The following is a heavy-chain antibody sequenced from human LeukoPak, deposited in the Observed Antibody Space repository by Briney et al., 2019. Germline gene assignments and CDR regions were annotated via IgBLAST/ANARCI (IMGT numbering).Heavy chain of an antibody. D-gene: IGHD4-11*01. J-gene: IGHJ6*02. Sequence: ASVKVSCKASGYTFTNYYMHWVRQAPGQGLEWMSIINPSDGSTNYAQKFQGRVTMTRDTSTSTVYMGLSSLRSEDTAVYYCARARNRNYYFHGVDVWGQGTTVTVSS. V-gene: IGHV1-46*01. CDR1: GYTFTNYY. CDR3: ARARNRNYYFHGVDV. CDR2: INPSDGST.